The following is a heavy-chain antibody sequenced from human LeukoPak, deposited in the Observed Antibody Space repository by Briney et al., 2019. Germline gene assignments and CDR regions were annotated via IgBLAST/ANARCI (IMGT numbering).Heavy chain of an antibody. CDR1: GFTFSRYW. CDR2: IYYSGST. V-gene: IGHV4-59*01. CDR3: ARSHYSSSFDY. D-gene: IGHD6-6*01. Sequence: GSLRLSCAASGFTFSRYWMSWVRQPPGKGLEWIGYIYYSGSTNYNPSLKSRVTISVDTSKNQFSLKLSSVTAADTAVYYCARSHYSSSFDYWGQGTLVTVSS. J-gene: IGHJ4*02.